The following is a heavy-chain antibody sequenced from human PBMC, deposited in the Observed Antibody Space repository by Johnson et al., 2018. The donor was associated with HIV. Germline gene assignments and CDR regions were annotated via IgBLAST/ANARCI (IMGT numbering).Heavy chain of an antibody. CDR3: VRDIYTYEDAFDI. CDR1: GFTFSDYY. J-gene: IGHJ3*02. D-gene: IGHD3-16*01. CDR2: ISSSGSTM. Sequence: QVQLVESGGGLVKPGGSLRLSCAASGFTFSDYYMSWIRQAPGKGLEWVSYISSSGSTMYYADSVKGRFTISRDNSKNTLYLQMNSLRAEDTAMFYCVRDIYTYEDAFDIWGQGTMVTVSS. V-gene: IGHV3-11*04.